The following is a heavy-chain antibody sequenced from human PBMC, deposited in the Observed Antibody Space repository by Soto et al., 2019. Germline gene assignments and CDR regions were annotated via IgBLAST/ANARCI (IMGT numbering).Heavy chain of an antibody. D-gene: IGHD5-12*01. CDR3: ASGRVNAVYIVATTARAFDY. CDR1: GGTFSSYT. V-gene: IGHV1-69*02. Sequence: QVQLVQSGAEVKKPGSSVKVSCKASGGTFSSYTISWVRQAPGQGLEWMGRIIPILGIANYAQKFQGRVTITADKSTSTAYMELSSLRSEDTAVYYCASGRVNAVYIVATTARAFDYWGQGTLVTVSS. CDR2: IIPILGIA. J-gene: IGHJ4*02.